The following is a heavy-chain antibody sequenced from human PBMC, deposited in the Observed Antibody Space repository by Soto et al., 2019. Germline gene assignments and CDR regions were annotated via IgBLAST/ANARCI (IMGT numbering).Heavy chain of an antibody. CDR1: GGTFSSYA. J-gene: IGHJ6*02. CDR3: ASFLVYSKQPRYYYGMDV. D-gene: IGHD4-4*01. V-gene: IGHV1-69*01. CDR2: IIPIFGTA. Sequence: PVKVSCKASGGTFSSYAISWVRQAPGQGLEWMGGIIPIFGTANYAQKFQGRVTITADESTSTAYMELSSLRSEDTAVYYCASFLVYSKQPRYYYGMDVWGQGTTVTVSS.